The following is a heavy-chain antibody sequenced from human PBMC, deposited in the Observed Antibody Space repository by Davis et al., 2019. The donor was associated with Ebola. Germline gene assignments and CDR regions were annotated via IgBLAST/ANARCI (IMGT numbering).Heavy chain of an antibody. CDR1: GYTFTAYY. J-gene: IGHJ4*02. D-gene: IGHD6-13*01. CDR2: INPNSGGT. V-gene: IGHV1-2*04. CDR3: ARDVGGSIAAAGTDFDD. Sequence: SVMVSCKASGYTFTAYYMHWVRQAPGQGLGWMGWINPNSGGTNYAQKFQGWVTMTRDTSISTAYMELSRLRSDDTAVYYCARDVGGSIAAAGTDFDDWGQGTLVTVSS.